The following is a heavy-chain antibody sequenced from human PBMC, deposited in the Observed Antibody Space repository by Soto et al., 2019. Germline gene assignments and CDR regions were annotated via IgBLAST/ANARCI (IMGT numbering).Heavy chain of an antibody. V-gene: IGHV1-3*01. D-gene: IGHD6-6*01. CDR1: GYTFTSYA. Sequence: SVKVSCKASGYTFTSYAMHWVRQAPGQRLEWMGWINAGNGNTKYSQKFQGRVTITRDTSASTAYMELSSLRSEDTAVYYCARARIAARIDFDYWGQGTLVTVSS. J-gene: IGHJ4*02. CDR3: ARARIAARIDFDY. CDR2: INAGNGNT.